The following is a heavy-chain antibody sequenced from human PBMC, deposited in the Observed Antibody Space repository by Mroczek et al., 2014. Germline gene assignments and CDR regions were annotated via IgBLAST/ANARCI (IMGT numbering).Heavy chain of an antibody. CDR3: ARGIYCSSTSCHGGSYNWFDP. D-gene: IGHD2-2*01. Sequence: QVQLVQSGPGLVKPSQTLSLTCTVSGGSISSGGYYWSWIRQHPGKGLEWIGYIYYSGSTYYNPSLKSRVTISVDTSKNQFSLKLSSVTAADTAVYYCARGIYCSSTSCHGGSYNWFDPWGQGTLVTVSS. J-gene: IGHJ5*02. CDR2: IYYSGST. V-gene: IGHV4-31*03. CDR1: GGSISSGGYY.